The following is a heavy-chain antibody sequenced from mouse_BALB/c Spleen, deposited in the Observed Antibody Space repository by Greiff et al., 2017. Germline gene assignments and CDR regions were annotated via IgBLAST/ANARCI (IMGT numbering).Heavy chain of an antibody. CDR3: ARDTLIYYGYDYAMDY. V-gene: IGHV7-3*02. CDR2: IRNKANGYTT. CDR1: GFTFTDYY. J-gene: IGHJ4*01. D-gene: IGHD1-2*01. Sequence: EVMLVESGGGLVQPGGSLRLSCATSGFTFTDYYMSWVRQPPGKALEWLGFIRNKANGYTTEYSASVKGRFTISRDNSQSILYLQMNTLRAEDSATYYCARDTLIYYGYDYAMDYWGQGTSVTVSS.